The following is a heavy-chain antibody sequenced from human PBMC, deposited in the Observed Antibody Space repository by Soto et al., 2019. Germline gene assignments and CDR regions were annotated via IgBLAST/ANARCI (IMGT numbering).Heavy chain of an antibody. J-gene: IGHJ4*02. D-gene: IGHD5-18*01. CDR2: INHSGST. Sequence: SETLSLTCAVYGGSFSGYYWSWIRQPPGKGLEWIGEINHSGSTNYNPSLKSRVTISVDTSKNQFSLKLSSVTAADTAVYYCATLRDTAMVFDYWGQGTLVTVSS. CDR1: GGSFSGYY. CDR3: ATLRDTAMVFDY. V-gene: IGHV4-34*01.